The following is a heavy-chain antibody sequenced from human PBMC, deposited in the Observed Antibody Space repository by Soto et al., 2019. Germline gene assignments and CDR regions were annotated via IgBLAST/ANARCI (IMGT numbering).Heavy chain of an antibody. CDR1: GFTFSSYA. V-gene: IGHV3-23*01. CDR3: AKDLGGSGSYWPHDY. J-gene: IGHJ4*02. CDR2: ISGSGGST. D-gene: IGHD3-10*01. Sequence: GGSLRLSCAASGFTFSSYAMSWVRQAPGKGLEWVSAISGSGGSTYYADSVKGRFTISRDNSKNTLYLQMNSLRAEDTAVYYCAKDLGGSGSYWPHDYWGQGTLVTVSS.